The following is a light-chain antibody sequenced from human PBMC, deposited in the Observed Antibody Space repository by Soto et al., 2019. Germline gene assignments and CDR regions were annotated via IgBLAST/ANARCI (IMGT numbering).Light chain of an antibody. CDR1: QGISTY. V-gene: IGKV1-39*01. J-gene: IGKJ4*01. Sequence: DIQMTQSPSSLSESAGDRVTITCRASQGISTYLNWYQQKPGKAPKLLIYAASSLQSGVPSRFSGSGSETDFTLTITNLQPEDVGVYHCQQASSFPLTFGGGTKVDIK. CDR3: QQASSFPLT. CDR2: AAS.